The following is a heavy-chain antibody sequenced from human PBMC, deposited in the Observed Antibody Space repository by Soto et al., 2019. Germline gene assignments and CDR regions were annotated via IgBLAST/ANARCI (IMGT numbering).Heavy chain of an antibody. D-gene: IGHD6-19*01. V-gene: IGHV5-10-1*01. Sequence: GESLKISCKGSGYSFTSYWISWVRQMPGKGLEWMGRIDPSDSYTNYSPSFQGHVTISADKSISTAYLQWSSLKASDTAMYYCARHHGGWYKVGDYWGQGTLVTVSS. CDR2: IDPSDSYT. CDR1: GYSFTSYW. J-gene: IGHJ4*02. CDR3: ARHHGGWYKVGDY.